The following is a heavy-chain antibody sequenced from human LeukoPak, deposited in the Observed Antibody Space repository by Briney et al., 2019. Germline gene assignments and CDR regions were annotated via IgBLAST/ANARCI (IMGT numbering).Heavy chain of an antibody. D-gene: IGHD3-22*01. CDR3: ARDAHDSSGYYSNLDY. CDR2: IYTSGST. V-gene: IGHV4-4*07. J-gene: IGHJ4*02. Sequence: SETLSLTCTVSGGSISSYYWSWIRQPAGKGLEWIGRIYTSGSTNYNPSLKSRVTMSVDTSKNQFSLKLSSVTAADTAVYYCARDAHDSSGYYSNLDYWGQGTLVTVTS. CDR1: GGSISSYY.